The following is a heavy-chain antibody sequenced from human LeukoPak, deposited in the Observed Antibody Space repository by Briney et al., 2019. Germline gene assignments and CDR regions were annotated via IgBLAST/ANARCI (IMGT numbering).Heavy chain of an antibody. CDR2: IKQDGSEK. CDR3: ARLSHYYYYGMDV. J-gene: IGHJ6*02. V-gene: IGHV3-7*01. Sequence: GGSLRLSCAASGFTFSSYAMGWVRQAPGKGLEWVANIKQDGSEKYYVDSVEGRFTISRDNAKNSLYLQMNSLRAEDTAVYYCARLSHYYYYGMDVWGQGTTVTVS. CDR1: GFTFSSYA.